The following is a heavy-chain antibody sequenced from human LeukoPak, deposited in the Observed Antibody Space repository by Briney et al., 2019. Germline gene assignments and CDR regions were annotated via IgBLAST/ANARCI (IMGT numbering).Heavy chain of an antibody. Sequence: ASVKVSCKASGYTFTGYYMHWVRQAPGQGLEWMGWINPNSGGTNYAQKFQGWVTMTRDTSISTAYMELSRLRSDDTAVYYCTMTSFSDAFDIWGQGTMVTVSS. D-gene: IGHD2/OR15-2a*01. CDR1: GYTFTGYY. V-gene: IGHV1-2*04. J-gene: IGHJ3*02. CDR2: INPNSGGT. CDR3: TMTSFSDAFDI.